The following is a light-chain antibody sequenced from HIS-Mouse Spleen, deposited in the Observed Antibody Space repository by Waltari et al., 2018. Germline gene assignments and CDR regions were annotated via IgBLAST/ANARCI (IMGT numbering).Light chain of an antibody. J-gene: IGLJ2*01. CDR1: SSSVGGFNY. V-gene: IGLV2-14*03. CDR2: DVS. Sequence: QSALTQPASVSGSPGQSITISCTGTSSSVGGFNYVSWYQQHTGKAPKLMIYDVSNRPAGLSNRFTGSKSGNTASLTICGLQAEDEADYYCSSYTSSSFNVVFGGGTKLTVL. CDR3: SSYTSSSFNVV.